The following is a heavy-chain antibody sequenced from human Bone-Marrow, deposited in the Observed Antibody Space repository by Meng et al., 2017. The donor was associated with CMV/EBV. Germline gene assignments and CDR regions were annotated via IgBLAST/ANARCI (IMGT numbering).Heavy chain of an antibody. CDR2: IYSGGST. D-gene: IGHD3-3*01. J-gene: IGHJ6*02. V-gene: IGHV3-NL1*01. Sequence: GESLKISCAASGFTFSSYAMHWVRQAPGKGLEWVSVIYSGGSTYYADSVKGRFTISRDNSKNTLYLQMNSLRAEDTAVYYYARDRNGSRFLVYGMDVWGQGTTVTVSS. CDR3: ARDRNGSRFLVYGMDV. CDR1: GFTFSSYA.